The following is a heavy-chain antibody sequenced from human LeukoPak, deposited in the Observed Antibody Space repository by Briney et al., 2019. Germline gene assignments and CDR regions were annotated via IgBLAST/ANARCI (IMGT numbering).Heavy chain of an antibody. CDR2: ISGSGGST. V-gene: IGHV3-23*01. CDR1: GFTFSSYA. J-gene: IGHJ4*02. D-gene: IGHD2-21*01. Sequence: GGSLRLSCAASGFTFSSYAMSWVRQAPGKGLEWVSVISGSGGSTSYADSVKGRFTIFRDNSKNTLYLQMNSLRVEDTAVYYCAKDRALVRSAYFDYWGQGTLVIVSS. CDR3: AKDRALVRSAYFDY.